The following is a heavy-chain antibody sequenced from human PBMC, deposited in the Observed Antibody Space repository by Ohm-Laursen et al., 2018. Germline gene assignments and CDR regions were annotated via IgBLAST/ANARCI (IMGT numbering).Heavy chain of an antibody. J-gene: IGHJ4*02. CDR3: TTRDYDILTGYRDY. V-gene: IGHV3-72*01. Sequence: SLRLSCTASGFSFSDHYMDWVRQAPGKGLEWVGRSRNKANSYTTEYAASVKGRFTISWDDSKNTLYLQMNSLKTEDAAVYYCTTRDYDILTGYRDYWGQGTLVTVSS. D-gene: IGHD3-9*01. CDR1: GFSFSDHY. CDR2: SRNKANSYTT.